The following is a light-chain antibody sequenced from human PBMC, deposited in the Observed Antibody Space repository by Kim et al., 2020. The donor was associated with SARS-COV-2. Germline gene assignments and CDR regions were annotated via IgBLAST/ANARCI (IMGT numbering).Light chain of an antibody. CDR3: QQYYSIPVT. Sequence: DIVMTQSPDSLAVSLGERATINCKSSQSVLYSSNNKNYLAWYQHKPGQPPKLLIYWASTRESGVPDRFSGSGSGTDFSLTISSLQAEDVAVYYCQQYYSIPVTFGGGTKVDIK. CDR2: WAS. CDR1: QSVLYSSNNKNY. V-gene: IGKV4-1*01. J-gene: IGKJ4*01.